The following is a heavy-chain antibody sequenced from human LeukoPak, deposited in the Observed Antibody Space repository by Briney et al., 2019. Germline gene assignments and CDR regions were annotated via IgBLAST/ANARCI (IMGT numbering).Heavy chain of an antibody. CDR2: MNPNSGNT. CDR1: GYTFISYD. J-gene: IGHJ3*02. CDR3: ARGLLSGTDSYHAFDI. V-gene: IGHV1-8*01. Sequence: GASVKVSCKASGYTFISYDINWVRQATGQGLEWMGWMNPNSGNTGYAQKFQGRVTITRNTSISTAYMELSSLRSEDTAVYYCARGLLSGTDSYHAFDIWGQGTMVTVSS. D-gene: IGHD1-26*01.